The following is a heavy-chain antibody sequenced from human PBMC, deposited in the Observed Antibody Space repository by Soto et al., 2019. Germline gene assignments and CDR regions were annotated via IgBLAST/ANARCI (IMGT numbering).Heavy chain of an antibody. V-gene: IGHV3-7*04. CDR1: GFTFSSYW. CDR3: ARFYYDSSGYLPSPYYYYYGMDF. Sequence: GSLRLSCAASGFTFSSYWMSWVRQAPGKGLEWVANIKQDGSEKYYVDSVKGRFTISRDNAKNSLYLQMNSLRAEDTAVYYCARFYYDSSGYLPSPYYYYYGMDFWGQGTTVTVSS. D-gene: IGHD3-22*01. CDR2: IKQDGSEK. J-gene: IGHJ6*02.